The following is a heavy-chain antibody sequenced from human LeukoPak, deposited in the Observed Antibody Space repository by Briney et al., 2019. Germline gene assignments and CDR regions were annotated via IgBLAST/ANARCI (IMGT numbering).Heavy chain of an antibody. V-gene: IGHV3-64*01. D-gene: IGHD3-22*01. CDR1: GFTFSSYA. Sequence: GGSLRLSCAASGFTFSSYAMHWVRQAPGKGLEYVSAISSNGGSTYYANSVKGRFTISRDNSKNTLYLQMGSLRAEDTAVYYCARDPYYYDSSGRDYWGQGTLVTVSS. J-gene: IGHJ4*02. CDR2: ISSNGGST. CDR3: ARDPYYYDSSGRDY.